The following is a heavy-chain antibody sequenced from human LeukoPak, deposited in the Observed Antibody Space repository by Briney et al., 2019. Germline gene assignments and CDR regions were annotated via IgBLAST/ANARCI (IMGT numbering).Heavy chain of an antibody. D-gene: IGHD3-9*01. CDR2: IYYSGST. CDR1: GGSISSYY. Sequence: TSETLSLTCTVSGGSISSYYWSWIRQPPGKGLEWIGYIYYSGSTNYNPSLKSRVTISVDTSKNQFSLKLSSVTAADTAAYYCARQRYDILTGYTSSYGMDVWGQGTTVTVSS. V-gene: IGHV4-59*08. CDR3: ARQRYDILTGYTSSYGMDV. J-gene: IGHJ6*02.